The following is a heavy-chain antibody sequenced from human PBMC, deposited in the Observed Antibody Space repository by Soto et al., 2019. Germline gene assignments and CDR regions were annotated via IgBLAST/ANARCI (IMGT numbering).Heavy chain of an antibody. D-gene: IGHD6-19*01. CDR3: ATTVAFIAVASNDDY. CDR1: GYTFTSYG. J-gene: IGHJ4*02. V-gene: IGHV1-18*01. Sequence: QVPLVQSGAEVKKPGASVKVSCKASGYTFTSYGISWVRQAPGQGLEWMGWISAYNGNTNYAQKLQGRVTMTTDTSTSTAYMELRRLRSDDTAVYYCATTVAFIAVASNDDYWGQGTLVTVSS. CDR2: ISAYNGNT.